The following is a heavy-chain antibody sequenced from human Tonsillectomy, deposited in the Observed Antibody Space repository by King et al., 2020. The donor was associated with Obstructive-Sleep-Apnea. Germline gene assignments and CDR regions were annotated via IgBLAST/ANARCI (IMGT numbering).Heavy chain of an antibody. J-gene: IGHJ6*02. D-gene: IGHD5-18*01. Sequence: VQLVESGGGVVQPGRSLRSSCAASGFTFSYFCMHWVRQAPGKGLEWVAFVRYGGNNKYYADSVKGRLTLSIDNSKTTLYLQLNSLGAEDTAVYYCAKEPVDTAMVRTFYYGLDVWGQGTTVTVSS. V-gene: IGHV3-30*02. CDR1: GFTFSYFC. CDR2: VRYGGNNK. CDR3: AKEPVDTAMVRTFYYGLDV.